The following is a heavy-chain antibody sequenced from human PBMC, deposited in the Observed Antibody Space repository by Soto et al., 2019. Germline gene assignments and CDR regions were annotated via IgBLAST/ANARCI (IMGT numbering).Heavy chain of an antibody. J-gene: IGHJ6*02. Sequence: GGSLRLTCAVSGFTFSNYYIHWVRQAPGKGLEWVSSIRSGRDTFYADSVKGRFSISRDDATSSVSLQMNSLRGEDTAVYFCAREETAWPLAYGLDVWGQGTTVTVSS. D-gene: IGHD2-21*02. V-gene: IGHV3-21*01. CDR2: IRSGRDT. CDR1: GFTFSNYY. CDR3: AREETAWPLAYGLDV.